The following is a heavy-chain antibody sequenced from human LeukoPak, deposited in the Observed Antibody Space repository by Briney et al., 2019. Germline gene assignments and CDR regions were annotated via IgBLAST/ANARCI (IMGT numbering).Heavy chain of an antibody. V-gene: IGHV3-48*04. D-gene: IGHD3-9*01. CDR1: GFTFSSYS. CDR3: ARDKLRSFDWLLDY. Sequence: GGSLRLSCAASGFTFSSYSMNWVRQAPGKGLEWVSYISSSSTTIYYADSVKGRFTISRDNAKNSLYLQMNSLRAEDTAVYYCARDKLRSFDWLLDYWGQGTLVTVSS. CDR2: ISSSSTTI. J-gene: IGHJ4*02.